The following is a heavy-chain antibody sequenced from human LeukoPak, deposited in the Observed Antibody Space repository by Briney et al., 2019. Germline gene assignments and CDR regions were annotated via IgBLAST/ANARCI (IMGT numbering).Heavy chain of an antibody. CDR1: GIILSSNY. CDR3: VRGDDYVWGSYRFDY. Sequence: GGSLRLSCAAYGIILSSNYMKWVRQAPGKGLVWVSQIKPEGTSKNYADSVKGRFTISRDNANNSLYLQMNSLRAEDTAVYYCVRGDDYVWGSYRFDYCGQRTLVTVSS. J-gene: IGHJ4*02. CDR2: IKPEGTSK. V-gene: IGHV3-74*01. D-gene: IGHD3-16*02.